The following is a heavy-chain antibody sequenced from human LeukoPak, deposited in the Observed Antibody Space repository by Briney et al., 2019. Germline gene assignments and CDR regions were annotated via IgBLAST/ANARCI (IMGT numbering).Heavy chain of an antibody. Sequence: SETLSLTCTVPGGSISSYYWSWIRQPPGKGLEWIGYIYYSGSTNYNPSLKSRVTISVDTSKNQFSLKLSSVTAADTAVYYCAMTSYYYDSSGYRTSNSFDYWGQGTLVTVSS. V-gene: IGHV4-59*01. J-gene: IGHJ4*02. CDR2: IYYSGST. CDR1: GGSISSYY. D-gene: IGHD3-22*01. CDR3: AMTSYYYDSSGYRTSNSFDY.